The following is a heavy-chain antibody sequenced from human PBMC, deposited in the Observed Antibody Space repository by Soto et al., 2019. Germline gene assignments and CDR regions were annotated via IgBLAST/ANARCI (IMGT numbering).Heavy chain of an antibody. CDR1: SGSISSYY. CDR2: IYYSGST. V-gene: IGHV4-59*07. J-gene: IGHJ4*02. D-gene: IGHD5-12*01. Sequence: SDTLSLTCTVSSGSISSYYCIWIRQPPGKGLEWIGYIYYSGSTNYNPSLKSRVTISVDTSKNQFSLKLSSVTAADTAVYYCARGYSGYDYVYWGQGTLVTVSS. CDR3: ARGYSGYDYVY.